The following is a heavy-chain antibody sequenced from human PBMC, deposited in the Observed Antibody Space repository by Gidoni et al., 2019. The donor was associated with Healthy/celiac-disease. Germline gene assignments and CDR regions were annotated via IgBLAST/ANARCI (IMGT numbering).Heavy chain of an antibody. V-gene: IGHV3-30*01. CDR3: ARARVGATRQTDAFDI. D-gene: IGHD1-26*01. J-gene: IGHJ3*02. CDR1: GFTFSSYA. Sequence: QVQLVESGGGVVQPGRSLRLSCAASGFTFSSYAMHWVRQAPGKGLEWVAVISYDGSNKYYADSVKGRFTISRDNSKNTLYLQMNSLRAEDTAVYYCARARVGATRQTDAFDIWGQGTMVTVSS. CDR2: ISYDGSNK.